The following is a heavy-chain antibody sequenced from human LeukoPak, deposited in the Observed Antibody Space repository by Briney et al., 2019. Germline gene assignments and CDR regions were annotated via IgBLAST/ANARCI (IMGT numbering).Heavy chain of an antibody. CDR2: INHSGST. CDR3: ARDWVPATAIHLNWFGP. D-gene: IGHD2-21*02. V-gene: IGHV4-34*01. Sequence: PSETLSLTCAVYGGSFSGYYWSWIRQPPGKGLEWIGEINHSGSTNYNPSLKSRVTISVDTSKNQFSLKLSSVTAADTAVYYCARDWVPATAIHLNWFGPWGQGTLVTVSS. CDR1: GGSFSGYY. J-gene: IGHJ5*02.